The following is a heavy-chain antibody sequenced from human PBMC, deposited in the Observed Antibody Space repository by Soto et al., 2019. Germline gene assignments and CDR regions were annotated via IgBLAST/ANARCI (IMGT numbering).Heavy chain of an antibody. D-gene: IGHD2-8*01. CDR2: MNPNSGNT. Sequence: ASVKVSCKASGYTFTNSDINWVRQATGQGLEWMGWMNPNSGNTGYAQKFQGRVTMASNTSISTAYMELSSLRSEDTAVYYCARIVLSGGAFDIWGQGTMVTVSS. CDR1: GYTFTNSD. J-gene: IGHJ3*02. V-gene: IGHV1-8*01. CDR3: ARIVLSGGAFDI.